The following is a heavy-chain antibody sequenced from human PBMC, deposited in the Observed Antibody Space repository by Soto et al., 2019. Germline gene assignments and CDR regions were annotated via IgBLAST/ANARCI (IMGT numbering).Heavy chain of an antibody. V-gene: IGHV1-69*13. CDR3: AREEGFERAGYYYYYMDV. CDR1: GYTFTSYG. CDR2: IIPIFCTA. J-gene: IGHJ6*03. Sequence: ASVKVSCKASGYTFTSYGISWVRQAPGQGLEWMGWIIPIFCTANYAQKFQGRVTITADESTSTAYMELSSLRSEDTAVYYCAREEGFERAGYYYYYMDVWGKGTTVTVSS. D-gene: IGHD3-16*01.